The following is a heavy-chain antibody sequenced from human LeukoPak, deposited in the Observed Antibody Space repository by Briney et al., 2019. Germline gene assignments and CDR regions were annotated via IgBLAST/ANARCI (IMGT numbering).Heavy chain of an antibody. CDR3: AKGIVGATRKINFFDY. V-gene: IGHV3-23*01. Sequence: GGSLRLSCAASGFTFSSYAMSWVRQARGKGLEWVSAISGSGGSTYYADSVKGRFTISRDNSKNTLYLQMNSLRAEDTAVYYCAKGIVGATRKINFFDYWGQGTLVTVSS. J-gene: IGHJ4*02. CDR1: GFTFSSYA. CDR2: ISGSGGST. D-gene: IGHD1-26*01.